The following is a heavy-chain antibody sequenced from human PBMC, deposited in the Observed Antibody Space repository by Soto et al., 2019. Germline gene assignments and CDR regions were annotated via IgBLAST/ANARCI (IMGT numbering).Heavy chain of an antibody. CDR2: INQDGSEK. Sequence: PGGSLRLSCAASGFTFSNYWMSWVRRAPGKGLEWVADINQDGSEKYYVDSVKGRFTISRDNAENSLYLQMNSLRAEDTAVYYCAKVSPELTRKAFHYWGQGLPVTVSS. J-gene: IGHJ4*02. D-gene: IGHD1-7*01. CDR3: AKVSPELTRKAFHY. CDR1: GFTFSNYW. V-gene: IGHV3-7*01.